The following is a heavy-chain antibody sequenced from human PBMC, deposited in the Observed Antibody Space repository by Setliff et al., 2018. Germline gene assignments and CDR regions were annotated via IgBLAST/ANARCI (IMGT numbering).Heavy chain of an antibody. CDR1: GFTISNYW. CDR2: SNSDGSST. V-gene: IGHV3-74*01. CDR3: ARAKGNDYSMDV. Sequence: GGSLRLSCAASGFTISNYWMHWVRQAPGKGLVWVSRSNSDGSSTTYADSVKGRFTISRDNAKNTLFLQMNSLRAEDTAVYYCARAKGNDYSMDVWGKGTTVTVSS. J-gene: IGHJ6*03.